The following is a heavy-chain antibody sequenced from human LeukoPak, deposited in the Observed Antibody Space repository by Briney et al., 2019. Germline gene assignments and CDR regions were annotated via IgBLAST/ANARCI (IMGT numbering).Heavy chain of an antibody. D-gene: IGHD1-26*01. CDR3: AKDRRGGSYYAATLDI. J-gene: IGHJ3*02. V-gene: IGHV3-23*01. CDR1: GFTFSSYA. CDR2: ISDSGDIT. Sequence: QPGGSLRLSCAASGFTFSSYAMSWVRQAPGKGLEWVSGISDSGDITYYADSVKGRFTISRDNSKNTLYVQMNSLRVEDTAVYYCAKDRRGGSYYAATLDIWGQRTMVTVSS.